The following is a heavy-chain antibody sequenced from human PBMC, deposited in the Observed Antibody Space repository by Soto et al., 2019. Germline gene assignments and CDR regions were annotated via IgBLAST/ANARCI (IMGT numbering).Heavy chain of an antibody. CDR1: GFTFSSYW. J-gene: IGHJ6*02. CDR3: ARDKGGIEEAGTYYYYGMDV. D-gene: IGHD6-13*01. V-gene: IGHV3-7*03. Sequence: GGSLRLSCAASGFTFSSYWMSWVRQAPGKGLEWVANIKQDGSEKYYVDSVKGRFTISRDNAKNSLYLQMNSLRAEDTAVYYCARDKGGIEEAGTYYYYGMDVWGQGTTVTVSS. CDR2: IKQDGSEK.